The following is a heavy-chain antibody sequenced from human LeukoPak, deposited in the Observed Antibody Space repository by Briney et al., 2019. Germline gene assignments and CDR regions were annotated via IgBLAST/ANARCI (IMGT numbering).Heavy chain of an antibody. CDR3: AKGDPFRAGWFDP. D-gene: IGHD6-13*01. CDR2: INHSGST. J-gene: IGHJ5*02. Sequence: SETLSLTCAVYGGSFSGYYWSWIRQPPGKGLEWIGEINHSGSTNYNPSLKSRVTMSVDTSKNQFSLKLSSVTAADTAVYYCAKGDPFRAGWFDPWGQGILVTVSS. V-gene: IGHV4-34*01. CDR1: GGSFSGYY.